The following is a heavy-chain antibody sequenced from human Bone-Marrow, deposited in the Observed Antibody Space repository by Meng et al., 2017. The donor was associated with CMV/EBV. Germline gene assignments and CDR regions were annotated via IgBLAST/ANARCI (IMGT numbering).Heavy chain of an antibody. CDR2: MNPNSGNT. Sequence: ASVKVSCNASGYTFTSYDINWVRQATGQGLEWMGWMNPNSGNTGYAQKFQGRVTMTRNTSISTAYMELSSLRSEDTAVYYCARGLVRRRNWFDPWGQGTLVTVSS. D-gene: IGHD6-6*01. CDR1: GYTFTSYD. CDR3: ARGLVRRRNWFDP. V-gene: IGHV1-8*01. J-gene: IGHJ5*02.